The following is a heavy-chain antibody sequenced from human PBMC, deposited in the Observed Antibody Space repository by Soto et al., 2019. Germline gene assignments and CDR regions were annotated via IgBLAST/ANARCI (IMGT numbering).Heavy chain of an antibody. CDR2: LSSSGDST. D-gene: IGHD3-16*01. V-gene: IGHV3-23*01. J-gene: IGHJ3*02. CDR1: VFTFSDCA. Sequence: PVGSLRLSCASSVFTFSDCAMSCVRHSPGKWLDWVSALSSSGDSTHYADSVKGRFTISRDNSKNTLYLQMNSLRADDTAVYFCATFTFGRPFDIWGQGTMVTVSS. CDR3: ATFTFGRPFDI.